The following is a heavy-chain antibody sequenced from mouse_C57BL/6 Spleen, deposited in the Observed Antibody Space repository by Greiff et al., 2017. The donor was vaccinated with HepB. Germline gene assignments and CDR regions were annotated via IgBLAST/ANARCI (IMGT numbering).Heavy chain of an antibody. CDR2: INSNGGST. CDR1: GFTFSSYG. V-gene: IGHV5-6-3*01. CDR3: ARMARTIN. Sequence: EVMLVESGGGLVQPGGSLKLSCAASGFTFSSYGMSWVRQTPDKRLELVATINSNGGSTYYPDSVKGRFTISRDNAKNTLYLQMSSLKSEDTAMYYCARMARTINWGQGTTLIVSS. J-gene: IGHJ2*01.